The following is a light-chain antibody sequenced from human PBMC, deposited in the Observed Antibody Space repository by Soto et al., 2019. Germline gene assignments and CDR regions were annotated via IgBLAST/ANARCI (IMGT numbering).Light chain of an antibody. V-gene: IGKV1-39*01. CDR2: AAS. J-gene: IGKJ2*01. CDR1: QNISFY. CDR3: LKSYIAPST. Sequence: DIQMTQSPSSLSASIGDRVTITCRASQNISFYLNWYQHKTGQAPKVLIYAASSLQAGVPQRFSGSGSGTDFTRSISSLQPEDFETYSCLKSYIAPSTFGQGTKL.